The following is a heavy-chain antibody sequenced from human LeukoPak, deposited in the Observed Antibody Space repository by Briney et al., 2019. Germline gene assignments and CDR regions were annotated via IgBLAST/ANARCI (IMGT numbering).Heavy chain of an antibody. J-gene: IGHJ4*02. CDR2: ISYDGSNK. CDR1: GFTFSSYG. D-gene: IGHD4-17*01. Sequence: PGRSLRLSCAASGFTFSSYGMHWVRQAPGKGLEWVAVISYDGSNKYYADSVKGRFTISRDNSKNTLYLQMNSLRAEDTAVYYCAKDRDYGDHLSIDYWGQGTLVTVSS. V-gene: IGHV3-30*18. CDR3: AKDRDYGDHLSIDY.